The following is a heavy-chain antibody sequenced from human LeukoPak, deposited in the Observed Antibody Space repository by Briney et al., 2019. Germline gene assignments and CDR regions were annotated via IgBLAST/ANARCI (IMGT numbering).Heavy chain of an antibody. Sequence: GESLKISCKISGYKLTNNWIGWVRKVPGKGLEWMGLIYPGYSDAKYSPSFQGQVTLSVGASISTAYLQLSGLRASDTAIYYCVRFALTSSLDHWGQGTLVTVSS. D-gene: IGHD6-13*01. CDR2: IYPGYSDA. CDR1: GYKLTNNW. J-gene: IGHJ5*02. CDR3: VRFALTSSLDH. V-gene: IGHV5-51*01.